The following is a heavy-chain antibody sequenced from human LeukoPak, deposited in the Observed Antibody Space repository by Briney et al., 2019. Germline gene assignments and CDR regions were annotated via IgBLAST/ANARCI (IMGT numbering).Heavy chain of an antibody. D-gene: IGHD2-2*03. CDR1: GGSFSGYY. V-gene: IGHV4-34*01. Sequence: PSETLSLTCAVYGGSFSGYYWSWFRQPPGKGLEWIGEINHSGSTNYNPSLKSRVTISVDTSKNQFSLKLSSVTAADTAVYYCARRRPGYCSSTSCQPWYFDYWGQGTLVTVSS. CDR2: INHSGST. CDR3: ARRRPGYCSSTSCQPWYFDY. J-gene: IGHJ4*02.